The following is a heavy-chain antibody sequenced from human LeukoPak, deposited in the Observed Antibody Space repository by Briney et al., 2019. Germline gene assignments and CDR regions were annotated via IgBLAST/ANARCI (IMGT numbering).Heavy chain of an antibody. CDR1: GFTFSSYS. V-gene: IGHV3-48*01. D-gene: IGHD1-26*01. Sequence: PGGSLRLSCAASGFTFSSYSMNWVRQAPGKGLEWVSYISSSGSTVYYADSVKGRFTISRDNAKKSLYLQMNSLRVDDTSIYYCARDGTGTYSVGVNWFDPWGQGTLVTVSS. CDR3: ARDGTGTYSVGVNWFDP. CDR2: ISSSGSTV. J-gene: IGHJ5*02.